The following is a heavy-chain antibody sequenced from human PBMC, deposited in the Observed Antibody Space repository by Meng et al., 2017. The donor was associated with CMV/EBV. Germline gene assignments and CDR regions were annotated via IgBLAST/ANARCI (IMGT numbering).Heavy chain of an antibody. J-gene: IGHJ3*02. CDR3: SSNSIVVVPAAIPDDAFDI. CDR1: GGSFSGYY. Sequence: SETLSLTCAVYGGSFSGYYWSWIRQPPGKGLEWIGEINHSGSTNYNPSLKSRVTISVDTSKNQFSLKLSSVTAADTAVYYCSSNSIVVVPAAIPDDAFDIWGQGTMVTVSS. D-gene: IGHD2-2*02. CDR2: INHSGST. V-gene: IGHV4-34*01.